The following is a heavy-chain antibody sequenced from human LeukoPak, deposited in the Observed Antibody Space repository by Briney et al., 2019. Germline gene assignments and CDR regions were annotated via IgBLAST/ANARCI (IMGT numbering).Heavy chain of an antibody. CDR1: GFTFDDYG. D-gene: IGHD5-24*01. CDR3: ARVVLSRGERDY. J-gene: IGHJ4*02. V-gene: IGHV3-20*04. Sequence: GGSLRLSCAASGFTFDDYGVSWVRQAPGKGLEWVSGINWNGGSTSYADSVKGRFTISRDNAKNSLYLQMNSLRAEDTALYYCARVVLSRGERDYWGQGTLVTVS. CDR2: INWNGGST.